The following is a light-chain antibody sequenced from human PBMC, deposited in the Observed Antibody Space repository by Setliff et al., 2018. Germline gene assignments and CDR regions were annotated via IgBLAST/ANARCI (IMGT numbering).Light chain of an antibody. CDR1: SSNIGAGYD. V-gene: IGLV1-40*01. CDR2: GNT. CDR3: QSYDSGLSGPNYV. J-gene: IGLJ1*01. Sequence: QSALTQPPSVSGAPGQRVTISCTGSSSNIGAGYDVHWYQQLPGTAPKLLIYGNTNRPSGVPDRFSGSKSGTSASLAITGLQAAGEADYYCQSYDSGLSGPNYVFGTGTKVTVL.